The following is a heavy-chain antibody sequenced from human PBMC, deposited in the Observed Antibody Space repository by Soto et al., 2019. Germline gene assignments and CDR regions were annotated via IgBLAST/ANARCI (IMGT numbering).Heavy chain of an antibody. CDR1: GFTFSSYA. Sequence: GGSLRLSCAASGFTFSSYAMSWVRQAPGKGLEWVSAISGSGGSTYYADSVKGRFTISRDNSKNTLYLQMNSLRAEDTAVYYCAKDHSALSSGWPGGVWGKGTTVTVSS. D-gene: IGHD6-19*01. J-gene: IGHJ6*04. CDR2: ISGSGGST. CDR3: AKDHSALSSGWPGGV. V-gene: IGHV3-23*01.